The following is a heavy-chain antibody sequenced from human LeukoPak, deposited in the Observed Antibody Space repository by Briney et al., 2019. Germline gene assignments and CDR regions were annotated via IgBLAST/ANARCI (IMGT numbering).Heavy chain of an antibody. CDR2: IYTSGST. J-gene: IGHJ6*03. D-gene: IGHD3-22*01. V-gene: IGHV4-4*07. CDR1: GGSISSYY. CDR3: ARHSDTSGYYAKTYYYYMDV. Sequence: SETLSLTCTVSGGSISSYYWSWIRQPAGKGLEWIGRIYTSGSTNYNPSLKSRVTMSVDTSKNQFSLKLSSVTAADTAVYYCARHSDTSGYYAKTYYYYMDVWGKGTTVTISS.